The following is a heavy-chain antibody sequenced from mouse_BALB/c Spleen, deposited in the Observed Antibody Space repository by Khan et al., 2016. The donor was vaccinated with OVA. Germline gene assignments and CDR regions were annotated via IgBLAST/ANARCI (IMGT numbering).Heavy chain of an antibody. J-gene: IGHJ2*01. CDR3: ARGNYYGYYFDY. CDR2: ISYSGDT. D-gene: IGHD1-1*01. Sequence: EVQLQESGPGLVKPSQSLSLTCTVTGNSITSGYAWNWIRQFPENKLEWMGYISYSGDTSYIPSLKSRISITRDTSKNQFFLQLNSVTTEDTATYYCARGNYYGYYFDYGGQGTTLTVSS. CDR1: GNSITSGYA. V-gene: IGHV3-2*02.